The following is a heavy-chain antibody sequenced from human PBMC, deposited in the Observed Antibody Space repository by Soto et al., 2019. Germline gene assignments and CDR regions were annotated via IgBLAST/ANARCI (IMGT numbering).Heavy chain of an antibody. V-gene: IGHV1-46*01. Sequence: XSVKVSCKASGYTFTSYYMHWVRQAPGQGLEWMGIINPGGGSTSYAQKFQGRVTMTRDTSTSTVYMELSSLRSEDTAVYYCARDSDNYYDSSGYYPNFDYWGQGTLVTVSS. CDR1: GYTFTSYY. CDR3: ARDSDNYYDSSGYYPNFDY. D-gene: IGHD3-22*01. CDR2: INPGGGST. J-gene: IGHJ4*02.